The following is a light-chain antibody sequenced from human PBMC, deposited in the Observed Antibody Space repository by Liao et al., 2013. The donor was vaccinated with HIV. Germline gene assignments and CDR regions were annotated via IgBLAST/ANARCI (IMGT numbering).Light chain of an antibody. CDR3: QSGDTSGNYWI. J-gene: IGLJ2*01. V-gene: IGLV3-21*01. CDR2: YDT. CDR1: NIGRKS. Sequence: SYELTQPPSVSVAPGKTATITCGGNNIGRKSVHWYQQKPAQAPVLVIHYDTDRPSGIPERFFGSNSGTTVTLTISGVQAEDEADYYCQSGDTSGNYWIFGGGTKLTVL.